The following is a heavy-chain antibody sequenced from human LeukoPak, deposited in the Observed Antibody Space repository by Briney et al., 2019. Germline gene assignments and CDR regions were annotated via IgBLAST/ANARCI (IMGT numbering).Heavy chain of an antibody. CDR1: GGSMSGYY. V-gene: IGHV4-59*01. J-gene: IGHJ4*02. CDR3: ARALYSYESESYSYYFDY. CDR2: IYSGGST. D-gene: IGHD3-10*01. Sequence: SETLSLTCTVSGGSMSGYYLSWVRQPPGKELEWLGYIYSGGSTSYNPSLKSRVTISLDTSKSQFSLRLYSVTAADTALYYCARALYSYESESYSYYFDYWGQGTLVTVSS.